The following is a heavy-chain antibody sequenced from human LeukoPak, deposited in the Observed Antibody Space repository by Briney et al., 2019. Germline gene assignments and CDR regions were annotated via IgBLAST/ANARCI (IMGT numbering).Heavy chain of an antibody. J-gene: IGHJ6*03. V-gene: IGHV4-34*01. CDR2: INHSGST. CDR1: GGSFSGYH. CDR3: ARSPRVSNDYYYMDV. D-gene: IGHD2-8*01. Sequence: TSETLSLTCAVYGGSFSGYHWSWIRQPPGKGLEWIGEINHSGSTNYNPSLKSRVTISVDTSKNQFSLKLSSVTAADTAVYYCARSPRVSNDYYYMDVWGKGTTVTVS.